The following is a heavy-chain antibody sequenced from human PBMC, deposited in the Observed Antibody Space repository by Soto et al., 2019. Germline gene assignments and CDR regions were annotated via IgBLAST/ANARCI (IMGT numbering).Heavy chain of an antibody. CDR3: AGGGTWYNYAGGTYHFTANLGY. CDR2: ILPLFATA. D-gene: IGHD3-16*02. V-gene: IGHV1-69*12. Sequence: QVQLVQSGAEVKKPGSSVRVSCKASGGTFGGYGLSWVRQAPGQGLEWVGGILPLFATANYAQKFQGRVTITADETTSAAFLELHSLGSDDTAMYYCAGGGTWYNYAGGTYHFTANLGYWGQGTLVTV. CDR1: GGTFGGYG. J-gene: IGHJ4*02.